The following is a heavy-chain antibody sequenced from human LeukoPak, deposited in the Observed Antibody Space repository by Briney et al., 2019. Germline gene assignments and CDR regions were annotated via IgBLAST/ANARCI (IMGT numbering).Heavy chain of an antibody. D-gene: IGHD2-15*01. CDR2: ISSSGSTI. CDR3: ARKYCSGGSSYSAFDY. V-gene: IGHV3-48*03. J-gene: IGHJ4*02. Sequence: GGSLRLSCAASGFTFSSYEMNWVRQAPGKGLEWVSYISSSGSTIYYADSVKGRFTISRDNAKNSLYLQMNSLRAEDTAVYYCARKYCSGGSSYSAFDYWGQGTLVTVSS. CDR1: GFTFSSYE.